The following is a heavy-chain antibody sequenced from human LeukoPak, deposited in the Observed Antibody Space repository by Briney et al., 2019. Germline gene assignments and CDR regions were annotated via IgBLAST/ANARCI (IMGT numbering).Heavy chain of an antibody. D-gene: IGHD3-3*01. CDR2: IYYSGST. CDR3: ARGTLDFGLFDS. Sequence: SETLSLTCTVSGGSISGYSWSWIRQPPGKGLEWIGYIYYSGSTNDNPSLRSRVTISVDTSKNQFSLKLSSVTAADTAVYYCARGTLDFGLFDSWGQGTLVTVSS. CDR1: GGSISGYS. J-gene: IGHJ4*02. V-gene: IGHV4-59*01.